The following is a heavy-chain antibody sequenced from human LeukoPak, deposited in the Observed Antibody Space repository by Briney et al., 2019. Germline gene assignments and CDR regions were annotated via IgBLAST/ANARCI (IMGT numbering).Heavy chain of an antibody. V-gene: IGHV4-38-2*02. Sequence: SETLSLTCTVSGYSISSGYYWGWIRQLPGRGLEWIRSIYHSGSTYYNPSLKSRVTISVDTSKNQFSLKLSSVTAADTAVYYCARWSGVVGTARGWYFDLWGRGTLVTVSS. J-gene: IGHJ2*01. CDR3: ARWSGVVGTARGWYFDL. CDR2: IYHSGST. CDR1: GYSISSGYY. D-gene: IGHD3-10*01.